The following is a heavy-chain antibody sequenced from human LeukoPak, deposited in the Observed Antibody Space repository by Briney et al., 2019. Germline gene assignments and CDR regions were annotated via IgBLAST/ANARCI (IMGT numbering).Heavy chain of an antibody. V-gene: IGHV3-23*01. Sequence: GGSLRLSCTGSGFTFSSYTMTWVRQAPGKGLEWVSFITNTADASDYADSVRGRFAISRDNSKNTVFLQMDSLRAEDSGVYYCAKDSAARGGYFHHWGQGTLSPSPQ. CDR3: AKDSAARGGYFHH. CDR1: GFTFSSYT. J-gene: IGHJ1*01. D-gene: IGHD3-10*01. CDR2: ITNTADAS.